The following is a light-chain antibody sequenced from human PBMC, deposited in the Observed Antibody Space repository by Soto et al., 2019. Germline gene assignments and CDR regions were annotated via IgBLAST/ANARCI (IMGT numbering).Light chain of an antibody. CDR1: QSVTSNY. V-gene: IGKV3-20*01. Sequence: EIVLTQSPATLSLSPGERATLSCRASQSVTSNYLAWYQQKPGQAPRLLIYGASSRATAIPDRFSGSGSGTDFTLTISRLEPEDLAVYHCQQYGDSPQTFGQGPKVEIK. CDR2: GAS. J-gene: IGKJ1*01. CDR3: QQYGDSPQT.